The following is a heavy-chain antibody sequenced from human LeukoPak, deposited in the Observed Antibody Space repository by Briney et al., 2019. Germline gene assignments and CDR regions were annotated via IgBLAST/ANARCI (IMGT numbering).Heavy chain of an antibody. D-gene: IGHD2-8*01. CDR1: GGSISSSSYY. CDR2: IYYSGST. Sequence: PSETLSLTCTVSGGSISSSSYYWGWIRQPPGKGLEWIGSIYYSGSTYYNPSLKSRVTISVDTSKNQFSLKLSSVTAADTALYYCARHNGGYDYWGQGTLVTVSS. V-gene: IGHV4-39*07. J-gene: IGHJ4*02. CDR3: ARHNGGYDY.